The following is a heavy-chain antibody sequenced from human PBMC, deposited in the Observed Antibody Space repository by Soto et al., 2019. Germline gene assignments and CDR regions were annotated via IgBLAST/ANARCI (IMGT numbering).Heavy chain of an antibody. CDR1: GGSISSYY. J-gene: IGHJ6*02. D-gene: IGHD5-18*01. Sequence: QVQLQESGPGLVKPSETLSLTCTVSGGSISSYYWTWIRQPPGKGLEWIGYMYDTGSTNYNPSLKSRXPISLXXPKNQFSLKLSSVTAADTAVYYCARRIQYYYGLDVWGQGTTVTVSS. CDR2: MYDTGST. V-gene: IGHV4-59*08. CDR3: ARRIQYYYGLDV.